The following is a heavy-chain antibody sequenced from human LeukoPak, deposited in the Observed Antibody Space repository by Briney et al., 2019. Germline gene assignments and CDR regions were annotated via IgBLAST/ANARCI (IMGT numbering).Heavy chain of an antibody. Sequence: PGGSLRLSCAASGFTFSDYYMSWIRQAPGKGLEWVSYISSSGSTIYYADSVKGRFTISRDNAKNSLYLQMNSLRAEDTTVYYCAKVGSTSWYMDYWGQGILVTVSS. V-gene: IGHV3-11*04. CDR2: ISSSGSTI. D-gene: IGHD6-13*01. J-gene: IGHJ4*02. CDR3: AKVGSTSWYMDY. CDR1: GFTFSDYY.